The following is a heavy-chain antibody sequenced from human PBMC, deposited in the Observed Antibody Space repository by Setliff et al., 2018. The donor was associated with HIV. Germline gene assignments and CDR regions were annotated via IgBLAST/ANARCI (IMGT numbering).Heavy chain of an antibody. CDR2: ISAYNGNT. J-gene: IGHJ3*02. CDR3: AKIAQPDYYDSSGYYPRGAFDI. D-gene: IGHD3-22*01. V-gene: IGHV1-18*01. Sequence: ASVKVSCKASGYTFTSYGISWVRQAPGQELEWMGWISAYNGNTNYAQKLQGRVTMTTDTSTSTAYMELRSLRSDDTAVYYCAKIAQPDYYDSSGYYPRGAFDIWGQGTMVTVSS. CDR1: GYTFTSYG.